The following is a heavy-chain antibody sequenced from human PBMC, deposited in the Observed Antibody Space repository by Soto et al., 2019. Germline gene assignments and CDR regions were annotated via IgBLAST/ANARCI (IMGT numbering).Heavy chain of an antibody. V-gene: IGHV3-23*01. Sequence: GGSLRLSCAASGFTFSSYAMSWVRQAPGKGLEWVSAISGSGGSTYYADSVKGRFTISRDNSKNTLYLQMNSLRAEDTAVYYCASTTYGGKWDYYYYGMDVWGQGTTVTVSS. CDR3: ASTTYGGKWDYYYYGMDV. CDR1: GFTFSSYA. CDR2: ISGSGGST. J-gene: IGHJ6*02. D-gene: IGHD4-17*01.